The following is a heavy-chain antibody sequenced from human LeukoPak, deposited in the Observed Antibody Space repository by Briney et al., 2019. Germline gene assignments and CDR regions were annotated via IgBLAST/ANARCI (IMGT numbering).Heavy chain of an antibody. CDR2: IRSKAYGGTT. Sequence: GGSLRLSCAASGFTFGDYAMSWFCQAPGKGLEWVGFIRSKAYGGTTEYAASVKGRFTISRDDSKSIAYLQMNSLKTEDTAVYYCTRGGSSWTYAFDYWGQGTLVTVSS. V-gene: IGHV3-49*03. J-gene: IGHJ4*02. CDR1: GFTFGDYA. D-gene: IGHD6-13*01. CDR3: TRGGSSWTYAFDY.